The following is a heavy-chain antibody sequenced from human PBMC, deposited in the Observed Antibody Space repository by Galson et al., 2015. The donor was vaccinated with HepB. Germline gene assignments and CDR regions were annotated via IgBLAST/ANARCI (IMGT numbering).Heavy chain of an antibody. V-gene: IGHV7-4-1*02. CDR3: ARGNNAFDI. J-gene: IGHJ3*02. CDR2: INTNTGNP. CDR1: GYTFTQYA. D-gene: IGHD2/OR15-2a*01. Sequence: SVKVSCKASGYTFTQYAMNWVRQAPGQGLEWMGWINTNTGNPTYAQGFTGRFVFSLDTSVSTTYLQIKSLKAEDTAVYYCARGNNAFDIWGQGTMVTVSS.